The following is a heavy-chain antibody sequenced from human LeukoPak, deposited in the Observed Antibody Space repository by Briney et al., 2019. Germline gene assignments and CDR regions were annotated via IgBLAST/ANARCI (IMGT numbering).Heavy chain of an antibody. Sequence: SETLSLTCTVSGGSIISSSYYWGWIRQPPGKGLEWIGSIHYSGNTDYNPSLKSRVTLSVDTSKNRFSLKLSSVTAADTAVYYCARSRGWLQSHPLGYWGQGTLVTVSS. V-gene: IGHV4-39*07. CDR3: ARSRGWLQSHPLGY. D-gene: IGHD5-24*01. CDR1: GGSIISSSYY. J-gene: IGHJ4*02. CDR2: IHYSGNT.